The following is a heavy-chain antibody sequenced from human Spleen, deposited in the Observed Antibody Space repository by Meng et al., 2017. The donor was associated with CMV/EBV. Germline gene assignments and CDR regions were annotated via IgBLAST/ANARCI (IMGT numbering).Heavy chain of an antibody. Sequence: SCKTSGYTCTKYGISWVRQAPGQGLEYMGWSNPYNGNTKYVQTFQGRVTMTTDTSTNTAYMELRSLRSDDTAIYFCARALDPTYFDYWGQGTLVTVSS. CDR3: ARALDPTYFDY. CDR1: GYTCTKYG. CDR2: SNPYNGNT. J-gene: IGHJ4*02. D-gene: IGHD3-9*01. V-gene: IGHV1-18*01.